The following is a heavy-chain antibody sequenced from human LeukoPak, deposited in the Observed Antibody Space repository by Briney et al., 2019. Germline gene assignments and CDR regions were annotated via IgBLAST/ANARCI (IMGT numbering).Heavy chain of an antibody. Sequence: GRSLRLSCTASGFTFRDYNINWFRKAPGRGLEWVGFIRSKADGGTTEYAASVKGRFTIARDDSKNVAYLQINNLRAEDTALYYCARDDRPYGHDFDYWGQGNLVTVSS. CDR1: GFTFRDYN. CDR2: IRSKADGGTT. D-gene: IGHD4-17*01. J-gene: IGHJ4*02. V-gene: IGHV3-49*03. CDR3: ARDDRPYGHDFDY.